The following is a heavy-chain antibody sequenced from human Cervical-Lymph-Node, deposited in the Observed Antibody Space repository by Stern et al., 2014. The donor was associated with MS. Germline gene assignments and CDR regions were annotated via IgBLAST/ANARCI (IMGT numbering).Heavy chain of an antibody. D-gene: IGHD2-15*01. CDR3: AREATRIVVGIDY. CDR2: LNPNSDDP. J-gene: IGHJ4*02. Sequence: VQLVESGAKMKKPGASVKVSCKASGYDFTGFFIHWVRQVPGQGLEWMGRLNPNSDDPTYAQNFQERVTLTRDTSISPAYLELSRLTSADTAVYYCAREATRIVVGIDYWGQGTQVTVSS. CDR1: GYDFTGFF. V-gene: IGHV1-2*06.